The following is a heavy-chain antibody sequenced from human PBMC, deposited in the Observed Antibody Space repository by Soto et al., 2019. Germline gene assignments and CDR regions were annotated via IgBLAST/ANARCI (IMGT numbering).Heavy chain of an antibody. CDR2: ISYDGSNK. CDR3: ARGTFTGYCGGDCPPDAFDI. V-gene: IGHV3-30-3*01. D-gene: IGHD2-21*02. J-gene: IGHJ3*02. CDR1: GFTFSSYA. Sequence: QVQLVESGGGVVQPGRSLRLSCAASGFTFSSYAMHCVRQAPGKGLEWVAVISYDGSNKYYADSVKGRFTISRDNSKNTLYLKMNSLRAEDTAVYYCARGTFTGYCGGDCPPDAFDIWGQGTMVTVSS.